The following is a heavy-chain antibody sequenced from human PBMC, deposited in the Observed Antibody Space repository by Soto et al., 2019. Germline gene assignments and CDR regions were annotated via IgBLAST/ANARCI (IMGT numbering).Heavy chain of an antibody. CDR3: ARLDYDYIWGSYREFDY. J-gene: IGHJ4*02. Sequence: QVQLVQSGAEVKKPGASVKVSCKASGYTFTSYDINWVRQATGQGLEWMGWMNPNSGNTGYAQKFQGRVTMTRNTSISTAYMELSSLRSEDTAVHYCARLDYDYIWGSYREFDYWGQGTLVTVSS. V-gene: IGHV1-8*01. CDR2: MNPNSGNT. CDR1: GYTFTSYD. D-gene: IGHD3-16*02.